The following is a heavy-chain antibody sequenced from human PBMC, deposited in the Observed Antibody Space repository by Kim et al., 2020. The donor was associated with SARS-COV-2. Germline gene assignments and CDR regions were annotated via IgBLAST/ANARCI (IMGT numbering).Heavy chain of an antibody. CDR1: GFTFSSFW. J-gene: IGHJ3*02. V-gene: IGHV3-7*01. Sequence: GGSLRLSCTSAGFTFSSFWMSWVRQSPGKGLEWVANIRQDGNEIKYVDSVRGRFTASRDNAKNSLYLDMNSLRVEDTALYYCVRDSRGVVSFIWGEGTTVSVSS. CDR3: VRDSRGVVSFI. D-gene: IGHD2-8*01. CDR2: IRQDGNEI.